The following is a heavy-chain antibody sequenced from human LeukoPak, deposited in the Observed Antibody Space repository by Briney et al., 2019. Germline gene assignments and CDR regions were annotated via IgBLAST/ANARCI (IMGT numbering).Heavy chain of an antibody. CDR2: IGASGADT. J-gene: IGHJ3*01. V-gene: IGHV3-23*01. CDR1: GFTFTNYA. Sequence: EGSLRLSCAASGFTFTNYAMTWVRQAPGKGLEWVSVIGASGADTYYSDSVKGRFTVSRDNSQNTLFLHMSSLRAEDTAVYFCARRPRDTSGYYLGAFHDWGQGTTVTVSS. CDR3: ARRPRDTSGYYLGAFHD. D-gene: IGHD3-22*01.